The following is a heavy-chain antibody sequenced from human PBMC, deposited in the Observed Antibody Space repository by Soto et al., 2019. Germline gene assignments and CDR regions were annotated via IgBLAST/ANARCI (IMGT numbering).Heavy chain of an antibody. D-gene: IGHD3-10*01. V-gene: IGHV3-23*01. Sequence: EVQLLESGGDLVQPGGSLRLSCEASGFTFSNYAMSWVRQAPGKGLEWVTGISARGGTTYYVDSVKGRFTISRDNSKNTLYLQMNALRAEDRAVYYCAKDRGFGAGRGMDVWGQGTTVTVSS. CDR1: GFTFSNYA. J-gene: IGHJ6*02. CDR3: AKDRGFGAGRGMDV. CDR2: ISARGGTT.